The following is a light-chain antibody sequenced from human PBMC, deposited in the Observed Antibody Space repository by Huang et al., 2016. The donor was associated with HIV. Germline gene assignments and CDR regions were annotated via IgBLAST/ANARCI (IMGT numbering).Light chain of an antibody. Sequence: DIQMTQSPSSLSASVGDRVTIPCRAIQGISNSLAWYQQKPGKAPKLLLYAASRLKSGVPSRFSGSGSGTDYTLTISSLQPEDFATYYCQQYYSTPPITFGQGTRLEIK. CDR1: QGISNS. V-gene: IGKV1-NL1*01. CDR3: QQYYSTPPIT. CDR2: AAS. J-gene: IGKJ5*01.